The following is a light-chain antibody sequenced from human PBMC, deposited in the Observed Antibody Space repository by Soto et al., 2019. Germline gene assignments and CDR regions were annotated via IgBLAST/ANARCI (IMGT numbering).Light chain of an antibody. Sequence: QSALTQPASVSGSPGQSITISCTGTSSDVGSYNLDSWYQQHPGKAPKLMIYEGSKRPSGVSNRFSGSKSGNTASLTISGLQAEDEADYYCCSYAGSSTRVVFGGGTKVTVL. V-gene: IGLV2-23*01. CDR2: EGS. CDR3: CSYAGSSTRVV. CDR1: SSDVGSYNL. J-gene: IGLJ2*01.